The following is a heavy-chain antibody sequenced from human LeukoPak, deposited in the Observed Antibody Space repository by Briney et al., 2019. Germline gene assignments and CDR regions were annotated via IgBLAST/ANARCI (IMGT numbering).Heavy chain of an antibody. CDR3: AKDPGGYSYGPQLDY. J-gene: IGHJ4*02. CDR2: ISGSGGST. D-gene: IGHD5-18*01. CDR1: GFTFSSYA. V-gene: IGHV3-23*01. Sequence: GGSLRLSCAASGFTFSSYAMSWVRQAPGKGLEWVSAISGSGGSTYNADSVKGRFTISRDNSKNTLYLQMNSLRAEDTAVYYCAKDPGGYSYGPQLDYWGQGTLVTVSS.